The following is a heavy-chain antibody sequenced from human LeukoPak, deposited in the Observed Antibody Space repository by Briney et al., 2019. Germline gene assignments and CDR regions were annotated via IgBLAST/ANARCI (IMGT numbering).Heavy chain of an antibody. CDR2: INHSGST. D-gene: IGHD5-24*01. V-gene: IGHV4-34*01. CDR3: AKTRRLRDGSNL. Sequence: PSETLSLTCAVYGSYFSGYYWSCIRQPPGKGLEWIGEINHSGSTNYNPSLKGRVTISVDTSKNQFSLKLSSVTAADTAVYCCAKTRRLRDGSNLWGQGTLVTVSS. J-gene: IGHJ4*02. CDR1: GSYFSGYY.